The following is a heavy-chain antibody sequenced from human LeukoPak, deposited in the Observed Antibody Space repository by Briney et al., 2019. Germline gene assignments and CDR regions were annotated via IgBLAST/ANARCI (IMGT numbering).Heavy chain of an antibody. Sequence: KAGGSLRLSCAASRFIFSSYHMHWVRQPPGKGLEWVSSISSSNSFIYYADSMKGRFTISRDNAKNSLYLQMNSLRAEDTAVYYCARDAASYCSGGSCYHDYYYYGMDVWGQGTTVTVSS. CDR3: ARDAASYCSGGSCYHDYYYYGMDV. CDR2: ISSSNSFI. V-gene: IGHV3-21*01. J-gene: IGHJ6*02. D-gene: IGHD2-15*01. CDR1: RFIFSSYH.